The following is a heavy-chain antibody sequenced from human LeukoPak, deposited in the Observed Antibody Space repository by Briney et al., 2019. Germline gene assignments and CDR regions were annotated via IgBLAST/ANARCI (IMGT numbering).Heavy chain of an antibody. J-gene: IGHJ3*02. D-gene: IGHD4-23*01. CDR3: SGYGGNFAAFGI. Sequence: SVKVSCKASGGTFSSYAISWVRQAPGQGLEWMGGIIPIFGTANYAQKFQGRVTITADESTSTAYMELSSLRSEDTAVYYCSGYGGNFAAFGIWGQGTMVTVSS. CDR1: GGTFSSYA. V-gene: IGHV1-69*13. CDR2: IIPIFGTA.